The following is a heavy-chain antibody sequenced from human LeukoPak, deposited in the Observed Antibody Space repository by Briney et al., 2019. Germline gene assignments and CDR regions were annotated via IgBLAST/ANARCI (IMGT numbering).Heavy chain of an antibody. D-gene: IGHD4-23*01. J-gene: IGHJ6*03. CDR1: GGSISSGSYY. CDR2: IYTSGST. Sequence: SETLSLTCTVSGGSISSGSYYWSWIRQPAGKGLEWIGRIYTSGSTNYNPSLKSRVTISVDTSKNQFSLKLSSVTAADTAVYYCARVSGGNNFGYSYSMTSGAKGPRSPSP. V-gene: IGHV4-61*02. CDR3: ARVSGGNNFGYSYSMTS.